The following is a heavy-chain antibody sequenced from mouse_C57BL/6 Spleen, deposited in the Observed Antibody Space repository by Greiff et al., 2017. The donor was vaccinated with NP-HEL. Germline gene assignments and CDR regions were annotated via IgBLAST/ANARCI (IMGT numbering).Heavy chain of an antibody. CDR2: FHPYNDDT. CDR3: ARRGIDYEDFDV. CDR1: GYTFTTYT. V-gene: IGHV1-47*01. J-gene: IGHJ1*03. Sequence: VQLQQSGAELVKPGASVKMSCKASGYTFTTYTIEWMKQNHGKSLEWIGNFHPYNDDTKYNEKFKGKATLTVEKSSSTAYLELSRLTSDDSAVYDCARRGIDYEDFDVWGTGTTVTVSS. D-gene: IGHD2-13*01.